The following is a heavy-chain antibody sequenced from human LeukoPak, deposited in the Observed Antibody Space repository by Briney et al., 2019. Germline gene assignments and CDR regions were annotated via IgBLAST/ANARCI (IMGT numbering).Heavy chain of an antibody. J-gene: IGHJ5*02. CDR3: AEIIAVAGTGWFDP. Sequence: GGSLRLSCAASGSTFSSYAMSWVRQAPGKGLEWVSAISGSGGSTYYADSVKGRFTISRDNSKNTLYLQMNSLRAEDTAVYYCAEIIAVAGTGWFDPWGQGTLVTVSS. D-gene: IGHD6-19*01. V-gene: IGHV3-23*01. CDR2: ISGSGGST. CDR1: GSTFSSYA.